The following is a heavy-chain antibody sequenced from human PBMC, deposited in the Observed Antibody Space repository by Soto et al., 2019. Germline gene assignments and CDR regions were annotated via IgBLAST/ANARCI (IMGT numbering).Heavy chain of an antibody. CDR1: GGSISGYS. CDR2: IYYSGST. V-gene: IGHV4-59*01. CDR3: AAPPRY. J-gene: IGHJ4*02. Sequence: SETLSLTCTVSGGSISGYSWSWIRQPPGKGLEWIGYIYYSGSTDYSPSLKSRVTMSIDTSQNQVSLKLTSVTTADTAVYYCAAPPRYWGQGTLVTVSS.